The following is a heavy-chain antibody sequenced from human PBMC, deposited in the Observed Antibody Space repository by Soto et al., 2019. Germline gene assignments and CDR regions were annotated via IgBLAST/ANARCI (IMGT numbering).Heavy chain of an antibody. Sequence: QVQLVQSGAEVKKPGSSVKVSCKASGGTFSSYAISWVRQAPGQGLEWMGGLIPIFGTANDAQKFQGRVTITADESTSTGYMELSSLRTEDTAVYYCARSRVTMVRGVTEVYYYGMDVWGQGTTVTVSS. D-gene: IGHD3-10*01. CDR3: ARSRVTMVRGVTEVYYYGMDV. CDR2: LIPIFGTA. CDR1: GGTFSSYA. J-gene: IGHJ6*02. V-gene: IGHV1-69*01.